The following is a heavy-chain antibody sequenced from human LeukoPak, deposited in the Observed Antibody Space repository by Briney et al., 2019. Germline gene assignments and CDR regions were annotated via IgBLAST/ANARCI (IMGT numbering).Heavy chain of an antibody. J-gene: IGHJ4*02. D-gene: IGHD3-22*01. CDR2: ISGSGGST. Sequence: GGSLRLSCAASGFTFSSYAMSWVRQAPGKGLEWVSAISGSGGSTYYADSVKGRFTISRDNSKNTLYLQMNSLRAEDTAVYYCARGSGRYYDSSGYYSYWGQGTLVTVSS. V-gene: IGHV3-23*01. CDR1: GFTFSSYA. CDR3: ARGSGRYYDSSGYYSY.